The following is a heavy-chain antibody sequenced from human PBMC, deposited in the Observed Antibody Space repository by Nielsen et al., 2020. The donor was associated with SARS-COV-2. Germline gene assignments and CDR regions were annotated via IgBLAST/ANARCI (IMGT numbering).Heavy chain of an antibody. D-gene: IGHD4-17*01. CDR1: GFTFSNAW. CDR2: IKSKTDGGTT. V-gene: IGHV3-15*01. Sequence: GESLKISCAASGFTFSNAWMSWVRQAPGKGLEWVGRIKSKTDGGTTDYAAPVKGRFTISRDNSKNTLYLQMNSLRAEDTAVYYCARGGFGYGDYVGVAYWGQGTLVTVSS. CDR3: ARGGFGYGDYVGVAY. J-gene: IGHJ4*02.